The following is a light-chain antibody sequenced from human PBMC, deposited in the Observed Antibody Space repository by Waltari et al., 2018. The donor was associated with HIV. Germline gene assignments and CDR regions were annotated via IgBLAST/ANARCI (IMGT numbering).Light chain of an antibody. Sequence: SYELTQPPSVSVSPGQTASITCSGDKLGDKYACWYQQKPGQSPMLVIYQDIKRPSGIPERFSGSNSGNTATLTISGTQAMDEADYYCQAWDSSTLVVFGGGTKLTVL. J-gene: IGLJ2*01. V-gene: IGLV3-1*01. CDR1: KLGDKY. CDR2: QDI. CDR3: QAWDSSTLVV.